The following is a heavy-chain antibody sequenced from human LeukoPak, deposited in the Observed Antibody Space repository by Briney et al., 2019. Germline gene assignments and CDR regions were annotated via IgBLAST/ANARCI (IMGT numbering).Heavy chain of an antibody. CDR1: GGSISSYY. J-gene: IGHJ4*02. CDR2: IYYSGST. D-gene: IGHD4-11*01. V-gene: IGHV4-59*01. CDR3: ARGTPTTRDFDS. Sequence: SETLSLTCTVSGGSISSYYWSWIRQPPGKGLEWIGYIYYSGSTNYNPSLKSRVTISVDTSKNQFSLKLSSVTAADTALYYCARGTPTTRDFDSWGQGTLVTVSS.